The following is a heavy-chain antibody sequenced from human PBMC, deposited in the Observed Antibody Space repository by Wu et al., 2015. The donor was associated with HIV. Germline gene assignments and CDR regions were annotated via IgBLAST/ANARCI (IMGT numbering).Heavy chain of an antibody. D-gene: IGHD5-24*01. Sequence: QVQLVQSGAEVKKPGSSVKVSCKVSGGTLTNYVITWVRQAPGQGLEWMGGITPIFGTPEYAQKFQGRVTITTDESTKTAYMALNSLTSEDTAVYYCARGIGKATWGQGTRGHRSP. CDR3: ARGIGKAT. CDR1: GGTLTNYV. J-gene: IGHJ4*02. V-gene: IGHV1-69*05. CDR2: ITPIFGTP.